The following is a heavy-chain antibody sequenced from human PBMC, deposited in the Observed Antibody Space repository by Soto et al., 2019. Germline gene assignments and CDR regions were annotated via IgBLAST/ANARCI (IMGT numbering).Heavy chain of an antibody. Sequence: KSSETLSLTXTVSGGSISSYYWSWIRQPAGKGLEWIGRIYTSGSTNYNPSLKSRVTMSVDTSKNQFSLKLSSVTAADTAVYYCARDRNYYDSSGPSYYFDYWGQGTLVTVSP. CDR3: ARDRNYYDSSGPSYYFDY. CDR1: GGSISSYY. CDR2: IYTSGST. D-gene: IGHD3-22*01. J-gene: IGHJ4*02. V-gene: IGHV4-4*07.